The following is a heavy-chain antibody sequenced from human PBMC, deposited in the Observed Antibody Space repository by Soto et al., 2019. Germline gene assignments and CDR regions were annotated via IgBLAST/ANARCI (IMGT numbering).Heavy chain of an antibody. D-gene: IGHD3-10*01. CDR3: ARSWFGELSPNY. Sequence: PSETLSLTCTVSGGSISSGGYYWSWIRPHPGKGLEWIGYIYYSGSTYYNPSLKSRVTISVDTPKNQFSLKLSSVTAADTAVYYCARSWFGELSPNYSGQGTLVTVSS. CDR1: GGSISSGGYY. V-gene: IGHV4-31*03. J-gene: IGHJ4*02. CDR2: IYYSGST.